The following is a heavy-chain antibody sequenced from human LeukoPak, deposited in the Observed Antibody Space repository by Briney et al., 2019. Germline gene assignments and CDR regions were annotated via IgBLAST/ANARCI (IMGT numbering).Heavy chain of an antibody. Sequence: SQTLSLTCTVSGGSISRGGYYWSWIRQHPGKGLEWIGYIYYSGSTYYNPSLKSRVTISVDTSKNQFSLKLSSVTAADTAVYYCATNDYGESRAFDYWGQGTLVTVSS. V-gene: IGHV4-31*03. CDR1: GGSISRGGYY. D-gene: IGHD4-17*01. CDR3: ATNDYGESRAFDY. CDR2: IYYSGST. J-gene: IGHJ4*02.